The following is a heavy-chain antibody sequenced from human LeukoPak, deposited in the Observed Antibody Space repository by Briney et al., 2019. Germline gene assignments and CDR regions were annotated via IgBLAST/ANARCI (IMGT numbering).Heavy chain of an antibody. J-gene: IGHJ5*02. CDR2: IRSNGHTT. V-gene: IGHV3-23*01. CDR1: GFTFSNYA. D-gene: IGHD3-3*01. Sequence: QPGGSLRLSCVASGFTFSNYAMSWVRQAPGKGLEWVSAIRSNGHTTYDADSVKGRFTISRDNSKNTLYLQMNSLRAEDTAVYYCAKANTIFGVGDWFDPWGQGTLVTVSS. CDR3: AKANTIFGVGDWFDP.